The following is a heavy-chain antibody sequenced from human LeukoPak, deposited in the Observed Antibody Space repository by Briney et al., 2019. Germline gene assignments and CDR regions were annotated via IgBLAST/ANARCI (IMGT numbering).Heavy chain of an antibody. J-gene: IGHJ3*02. V-gene: IGHV3-48*03. CDR2: ISSSGSTI. CDR3: ARVYSGSYLGDAFDI. D-gene: IGHD1-26*01. CDR1: GFTFSSYE. Sequence: GGSLRLSCATSGFTFSSYEMNWVRQAPGKGLEWVSYISSSGSTIYYADSVKGRFTISRDNAKNSLYLQMNSLRAEDTAVYYCARVYSGSYLGDAFDIWGQGTMVTVSS.